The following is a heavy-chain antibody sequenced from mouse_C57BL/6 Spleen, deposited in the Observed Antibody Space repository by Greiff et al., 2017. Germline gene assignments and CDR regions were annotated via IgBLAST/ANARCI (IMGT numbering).Heavy chain of an antibody. CDR2: IDPSDSET. CDR1: GYTFTSYW. Sequence: QVQLQQPGAELVRPGSSVKLSCKASGYTFTSYWMHWVKQRPIQGLEWIGNIDPSDSETHYNQKFKDKATLTVDKSSSTAYMQLSSLTSEDSAVYYCARDYGKSYWYFDVWGTGTTVTVSS. V-gene: IGHV1-52*01. CDR3: ARDYGKSYWYFDV. D-gene: IGHD2-1*01. J-gene: IGHJ1*03.